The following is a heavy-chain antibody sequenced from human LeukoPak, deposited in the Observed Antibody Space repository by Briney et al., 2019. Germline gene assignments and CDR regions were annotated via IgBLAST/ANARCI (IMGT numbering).Heavy chain of an antibody. CDR1: GFTFSSYA. CDR2: TSGSGRST. CDR3: ARDGGTYQFDY. D-gene: IGHD1-26*01. V-gene: IGHV3-23*01. J-gene: IGHJ4*02. Sequence: GASLRLSCAASGFTFSSYAMSWVRQAPGKGLEWFSATSGSGRSTFYSDSVKGRFTISRDNSKNTLYLQMNSLRAEDTAVYYCARDGGTYQFDYWGQGTLVTVSS.